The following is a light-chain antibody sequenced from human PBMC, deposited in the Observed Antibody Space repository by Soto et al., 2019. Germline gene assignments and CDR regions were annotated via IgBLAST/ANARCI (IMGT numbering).Light chain of an antibody. J-gene: IGKJ2*01. V-gene: IGKV1-16*02. CDR1: QGIAKD. CDR2: AAS. CDR3: QQYDSYPYT. Sequence: DIQMTQSPSSLSASVGDRVTIACRASQGIAKDLAWFQLKPGKAPKSLISAASSLQSGVPSKFSGSGSGTDFTLTINSLQPEDFATYYWQQYDSYPYTFGQGTKLEIK.